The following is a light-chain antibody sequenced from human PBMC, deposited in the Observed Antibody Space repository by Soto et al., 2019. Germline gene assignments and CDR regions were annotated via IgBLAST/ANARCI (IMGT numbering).Light chain of an antibody. CDR3: NSYTSSSTYV. V-gene: IGLV2-14*01. CDR1: SSDVGAYNY. J-gene: IGLJ1*01. Sequence: QSVLPQPASVSGSPGQSITISCTGTSSDVGAYNYVSWYQQHPGKAPKLMLYDVANRPSGVPNRFSGSKSGNTASLTISGLQAEDEADYYCNSYTSSSTYVFGTGTKIPVL. CDR2: DVA.